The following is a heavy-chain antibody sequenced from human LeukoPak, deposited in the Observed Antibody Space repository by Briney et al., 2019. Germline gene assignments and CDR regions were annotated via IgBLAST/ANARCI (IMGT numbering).Heavy chain of an antibody. CDR3: AKGENGDSAFDI. Sequence: GGSLRLSCAASGFTFSSYAMNWVRQAPGKGLEWVSSITDSGGNTYSAASVRGRFAISRDNSKNTLYLQMNSLRAEDTAVYYCAKGENGDSAFDIWGQGTMVTVSS. CDR2: ITDSGGNT. D-gene: IGHD7-27*01. J-gene: IGHJ3*02. V-gene: IGHV3-23*01. CDR1: GFTFSSYA.